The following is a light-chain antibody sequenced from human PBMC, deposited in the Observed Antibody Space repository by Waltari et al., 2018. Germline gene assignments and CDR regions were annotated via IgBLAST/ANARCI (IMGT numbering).Light chain of an antibody. CDR1: QSVSSY. J-gene: IGKJ5*01. Sequence: EIVLTHSPATLSFSPGERATLSCRASQSVSSYLAWYQQKPGQAPRLLIYDASNRATGIPARFSGSGSGTDFTLTISSLEPEDFAVYYCQQRSNWQITFGQGTRLEIK. V-gene: IGKV3-11*01. CDR3: QQRSNWQIT. CDR2: DAS.